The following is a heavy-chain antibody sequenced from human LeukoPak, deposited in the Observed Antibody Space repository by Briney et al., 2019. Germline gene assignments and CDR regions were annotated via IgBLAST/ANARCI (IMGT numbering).Heavy chain of an antibody. CDR3: ARESRPRTYYGSGSYYKLDYYGMDV. CDR2: NNPNSGGT. Sequence: ASVKVSCKASGYTFTGYYMHWVRQAPGQGLEWMGWNNPNSGGTNYAQKFQGWVTMTRDTSISTAYMELSRLRSDDTAVYYCARESRPRTYYGSGSYYKLDYYGMDVWGQGTTVTVSS. D-gene: IGHD3-10*01. CDR1: GYTFTGYY. V-gene: IGHV1-2*04. J-gene: IGHJ6*02.